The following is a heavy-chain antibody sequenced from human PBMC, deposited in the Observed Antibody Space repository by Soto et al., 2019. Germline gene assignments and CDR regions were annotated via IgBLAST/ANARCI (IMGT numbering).Heavy chain of an antibody. Sequence: SETLSLTCTGSGGSISSYYWSWIRQPPGKGLEWIGYIYYSGSTNYNPSLKSRVTISVDTSKNQFSLKLSSVTAADTAVYYCARSDSSSSPTDYWGQGTLVTVSS. CDR1: GGSISSYY. CDR2: IYYSGST. CDR3: ARSDSSSSPTDY. J-gene: IGHJ4*02. V-gene: IGHV4-59*01. D-gene: IGHD6-6*01.